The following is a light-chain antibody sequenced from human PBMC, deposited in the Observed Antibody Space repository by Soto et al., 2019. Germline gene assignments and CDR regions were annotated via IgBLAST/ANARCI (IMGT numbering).Light chain of an antibody. J-gene: IGLJ1*01. V-gene: IGLV2-8*01. CDR1: SSDVGGYNY. Sequence: QSVLTQPPSASGSPGQSVTISCTGTSSDVGGYNYVSWYQQHPGKAPKLMIYEVSKRPSGVPDRFSGSKSGNTASLTVSGIQAEDEADYYCSSYAGRSKRVFGTGTKVTVL. CDR2: EVS. CDR3: SSYAGRSKRV.